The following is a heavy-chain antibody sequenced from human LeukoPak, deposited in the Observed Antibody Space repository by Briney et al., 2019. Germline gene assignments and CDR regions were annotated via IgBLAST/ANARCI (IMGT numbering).Heavy chain of an antibody. CDR1: GYTFTGYY. CDR3: ARSPSVAGRGFYVRVVRYYYYMDV. D-gene: IGHD6-19*01. CDR2: INPNSGGT. V-gene: IGHV1-2*02. J-gene: IGHJ6*03. Sequence: ASVKVSCKASGYTFTGYYMHWVRQAPGQGLEWMGWINPNSGGTNYAQKFQGRVTMTRDTSISTAYMELSSLRSEDTAVYYCARSPSVAGRGFYVRVVRYYYYMDVWGKGTTVTISS.